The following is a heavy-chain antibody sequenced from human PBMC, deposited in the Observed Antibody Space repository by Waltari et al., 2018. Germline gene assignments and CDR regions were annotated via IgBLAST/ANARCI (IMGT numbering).Heavy chain of an antibody. V-gene: IGHV3-64*01. Sequence: EVQLVESGGGLVQPGGSLRLSCAASGFTFSSYAMHWVRQAPGKGLEYVSAISSNGGSTYYANSVKGRFTISRDNSKNTLYLQMGSLRAEDMAVYYCARARDGSGELWVYFDLWGRGTLVTVSS. CDR1: GFTFSSYA. D-gene: IGHD3-16*01. J-gene: IGHJ2*01. CDR2: ISSNGGST. CDR3: ARARDGSGELWVYFDL.